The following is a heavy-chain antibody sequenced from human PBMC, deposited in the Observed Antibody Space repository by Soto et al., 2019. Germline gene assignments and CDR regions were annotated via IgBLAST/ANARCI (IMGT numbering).Heavy chain of an antibody. J-gene: IGHJ6*02. CDR3: ARSRRGAYSSGWYSPSGYYNYGIAV. D-gene: IGHD6-19*01. CDR1: GYSFTNHW. CDR2: IFAGDSDT. Sequence: PGESLKISCKGSGYSFTNHWIGWVRQMPGKGLEWMGIIFAGDSDTKYSPSFQGQVTMSVDKTIGTAYLQWTSLKASDTAMYYCARSRRGAYSSGWYSPSGYYNYGIAVWGQGTKVTVSS. V-gene: IGHV5-51*01.